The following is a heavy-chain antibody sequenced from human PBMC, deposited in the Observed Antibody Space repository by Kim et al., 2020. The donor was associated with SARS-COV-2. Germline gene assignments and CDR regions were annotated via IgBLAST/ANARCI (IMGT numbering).Heavy chain of an antibody. V-gene: IGHV1-2*06. CDR3: ARVSMVRGTRFDY. Sequence: ASVKVSCKASGYTFTGYYMHWVRQAPGQGLEWMGRINPNSGGTNYAQKFQGRVTMTRDTSISTAYMELSRLRSDDTAVYYCARVSMVRGTRFDYWGQGTLVTVSS. CDR2: INPNSGGT. J-gene: IGHJ4*02. D-gene: IGHD3-10*01. CDR1: GYTFTGYY.